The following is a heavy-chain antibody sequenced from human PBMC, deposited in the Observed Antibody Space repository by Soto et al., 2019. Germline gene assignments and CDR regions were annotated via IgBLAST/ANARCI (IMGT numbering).Heavy chain of an antibody. J-gene: IGHJ6*02. D-gene: IGHD2-2*01. V-gene: IGHV3-11*04. CDR2: IGSRGSPM. Sequence: QVQLVESGGGLVKPGGSLRLSCAASGFTFNDYYMTWIRQAPGKGLEWVSYIGSRGSPMFYADSVKGRFTISGDNARNSVYLQMNSLRAEDTAVYYCATDCSSTSCYWSYYYGMDVWGQGTTVTVSS. CDR3: ATDCSSTSCYWSYYYGMDV. CDR1: GFTFNDYY.